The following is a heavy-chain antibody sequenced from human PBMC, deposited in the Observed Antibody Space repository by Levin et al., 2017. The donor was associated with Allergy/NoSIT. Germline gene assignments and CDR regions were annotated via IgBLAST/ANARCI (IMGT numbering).Heavy chain of an antibody. CDR1: GFTFSSYG. D-gene: IGHD6-13*01. V-gene: IGHV3-33*01. Sequence: GESLKISCGASGFTFSSYGMHWVRQAPGKGLEWVALIWYDGSNKYYTDSVKGRFTISRDNSKNTLYLQMNSLRAEDTAVYYCARLGSSWTLDYWGQGTLVTVSS. J-gene: IGHJ4*02. CDR2: IWYDGSNK. CDR3: ARLGSSWTLDY.